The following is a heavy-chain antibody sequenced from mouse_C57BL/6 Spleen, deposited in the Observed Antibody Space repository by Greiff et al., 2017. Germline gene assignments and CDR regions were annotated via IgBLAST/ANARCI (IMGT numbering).Heavy chain of an antibody. Sequence: EVMLVESGEGLVKPGGSLKLSCAASGFTFSSYAMSWVRQTPEKRLEWVAYISSGGDYIYYADTVKGRFTISRDNARNTLYLQMSSLKSEDTAMYYCTRSYSNYEGYYAMDYWGQGTSVTVSS. D-gene: IGHD2-5*01. J-gene: IGHJ4*01. CDR1: GFTFSSYA. CDR2: ISSGGDYI. V-gene: IGHV5-9-1*02. CDR3: TRSYSNYEGYYAMDY.